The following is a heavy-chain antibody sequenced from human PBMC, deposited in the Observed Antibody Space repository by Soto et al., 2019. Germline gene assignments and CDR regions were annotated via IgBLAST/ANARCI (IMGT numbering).Heavy chain of an antibody. Sequence: GGSLRLSCVASEFTFSSYEMNWVRQAPGKGLEWVSYISSSGTTIYYTDSVKGRFTISRDNAKKSLYLQMNSLRAEDTAVYYCVRFGGAAAGPGYYWGQGTLVTVSS. CDR2: ISSSGTTI. CDR3: VRFGGAAAGPGYY. D-gene: IGHD6-13*01. CDR1: EFTFSSYE. J-gene: IGHJ4*02. V-gene: IGHV3-48*03.